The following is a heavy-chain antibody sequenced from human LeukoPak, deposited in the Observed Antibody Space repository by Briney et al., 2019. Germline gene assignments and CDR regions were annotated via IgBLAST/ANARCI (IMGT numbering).Heavy chain of an antibody. CDR2: ISNSGSII. CDR1: GFIFSDYY. D-gene: IGHD6-19*01. J-gene: IGHJ4*02. Sequence: GGSLRLSCAASGFIFSDYYMSWIRQAPGKGLEWVSYISNSGSIIHYADSLKGRFTISRDNAKNSVYPQMNSLRAEDTAVYYCAREHLGVAAADYWGQGTLVTVSS. CDR3: AREHLGVAAADY. V-gene: IGHV3-11*04.